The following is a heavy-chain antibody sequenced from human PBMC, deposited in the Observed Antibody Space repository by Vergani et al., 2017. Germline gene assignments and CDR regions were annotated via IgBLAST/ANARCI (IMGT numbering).Heavy chain of an antibody. CDR3: ARASDYDFWSGYYIRDGPDYFDY. CDR1: GYSISSGYY. D-gene: IGHD3-3*01. V-gene: IGHV4-38-2*01. CDR2: IYHSGST. Sequence: QVQLQESGPGLVKPSETLSLTCAVSGYSISSGYYWGWIRQPPGKGLEWIGSIYHSGSTYYNPSLKSRVTISVDTSKNQFSLKLSSVTAADTAVYYCARASDYDFWSGYYIRDGPDYFDYWGQGTLVTVSS. J-gene: IGHJ4*02.